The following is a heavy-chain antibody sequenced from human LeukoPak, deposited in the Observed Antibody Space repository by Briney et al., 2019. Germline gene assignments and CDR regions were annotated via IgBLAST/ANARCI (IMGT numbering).Heavy chain of an antibody. Sequence: PGGSLRLFCAASGFTFSSYAMSWVRQAPGKGLEWVSAISGSGGSTYYADSVKGRFTISRDNSKNTLYLQMNSLRAEDTAVYYCAKPLYGSGSYSFYMDAWGKGTTVTVSS. D-gene: IGHD3-10*01. J-gene: IGHJ6*03. CDR2: ISGSGGST. CDR3: AKPLYGSGSYSFYMDA. CDR1: GFTFSSYA. V-gene: IGHV3-23*01.